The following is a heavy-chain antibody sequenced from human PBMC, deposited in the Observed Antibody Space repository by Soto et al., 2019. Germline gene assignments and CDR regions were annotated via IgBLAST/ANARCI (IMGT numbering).Heavy chain of an antibody. CDR1: GYTFTSYG. V-gene: IGHV1-18*01. J-gene: IGHJ3*02. D-gene: IGHD5-12*01. CDR2: ISAYNGNT. CDR3: ARVFPLAATIGPDAFDI. Sequence: ASVKVSCKASGYTFTSYGISWVRQAPGQGLEWMGWISAYNGNTNYAQKLQGRVTMTTDTSTSTAYMELRSLRSDDTAVYYCARVFPLAATIGPDAFDIWGQGTMVTVSS.